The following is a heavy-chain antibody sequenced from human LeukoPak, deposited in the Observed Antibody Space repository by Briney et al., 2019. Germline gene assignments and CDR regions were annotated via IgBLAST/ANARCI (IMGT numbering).Heavy chain of an antibody. J-gene: IGHJ4*02. CDR3: AGNFWGSYRYIDY. V-gene: IGHV4-39*01. CDR2: IYYSGST. CDR1: GGSISSSSYY. D-gene: IGHD3-16*02. Sequence: PSETLSLTCTVSGGSISSSSYYWGWIRQPPGKGLEWIGSIYYSGSTYYTPSLKSRVTISVDTSKNQFSLKLSSVTAADTAVYYCAGNFWGSYRYIDYWGQGTLVTVSS.